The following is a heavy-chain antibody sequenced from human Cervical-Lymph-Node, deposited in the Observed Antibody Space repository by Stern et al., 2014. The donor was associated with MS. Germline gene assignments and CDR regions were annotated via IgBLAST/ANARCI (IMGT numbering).Heavy chain of an antibody. CDR3: ARGGYNYGHDAFDI. V-gene: IGHV1-2*06. D-gene: IGHD5-18*01. Sequence: VQLVQSGAEVKKPGASVKVSCKASAYTFTGYYIHWVRQAPGQGLEWMGQINPNSGGTSSAQKFQGRVTMTRDTSISTAYMELSSLRSDDTAVYYCARGGYNYGHDAFDIWGQGTMVTVSS. CDR2: INPNSGGT. CDR1: AYTFTGYY. J-gene: IGHJ3*02.